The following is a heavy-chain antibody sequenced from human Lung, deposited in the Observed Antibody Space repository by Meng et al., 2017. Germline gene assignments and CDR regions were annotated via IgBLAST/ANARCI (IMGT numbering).Heavy chain of an antibody. CDR1: GGSISSIDW. V-gene: IGHV4/OR15-8*02. Sequence: QVKLQESGPGLVKPSGTLSLTCVFSGGSISSIDWWSWVRQPQGKGLEWIGEIYHGGDTNYNPSLKSRVTIAIDRSKNQFSLKLSSVTAADTAVYYCASWIYSCGWQWGQGTLVTVSS. D-gene: IGHD6-19*01. J-gene: IGHJ4*02. CDR3: ASWIYSCGWQ. CDR2: IYHGGDT.